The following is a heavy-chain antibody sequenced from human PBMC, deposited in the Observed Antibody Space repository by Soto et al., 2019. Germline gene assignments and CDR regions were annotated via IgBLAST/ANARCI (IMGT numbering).Heavy chain of an antibody. CDR1: GGSFSGYY. CDR3: ARGGTSYYYGSGSYYKGYYYGMDV. CDR2: INHSGST. D-gene: IGHD3-10*01. V-gene: IGHV4-34*01. J-gene: IGHJ6*02. Sequence: PSETLSLTCAVYGGSFSGYYWSWIRQPPGKGLEWIGEINHSGSTNYNPSLKSRVTISVDTSKNQFSLKLSSVTAADTAVYYCARGGTSYYYGSGSYYKGYYYGMDVWGQGTTVTVSS.